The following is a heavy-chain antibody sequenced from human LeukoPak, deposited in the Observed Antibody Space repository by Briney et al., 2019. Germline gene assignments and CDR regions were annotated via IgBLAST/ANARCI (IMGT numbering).Heavy chain of an antibody. J-gene: IGHJ4*02. CDR2: VYYSGRT. Sequence: PSETESLTCTVSGVSIRSYYWSWIRQPPGKGLEWIGYVYYSGRTNYNPSLRSRVTISLDTSKNQISLRLSSVTAADTAVYYRARGGNALDYWGQGNLVTVSS. CDR1: GVSIRSYY. D-gene: IGHD4-23*01. V-gene: IGHV4-59*01. CDR3: ARGGNALDY.